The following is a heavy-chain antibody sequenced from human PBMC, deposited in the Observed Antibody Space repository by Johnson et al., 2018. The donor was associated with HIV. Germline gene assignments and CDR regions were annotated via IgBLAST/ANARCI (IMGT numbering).Heavy chain of an antibody. CDR3: ARVGSLAFDI. CDR2: ISYDGSNK. J-gene: IGHJ3*02. V-gene: IGHV3-30*04. D-gene: IGHD3-16*01. CDR1: GFTFSSYP. Sequence: QVQLVESGGGVVQPGRSLRLSCAASGFTFSSYPMHWVRQAPGKGLEWVAVISYDGSNKYYADSVKGRFTISRDNSKNTLYLQMNSLRAEDTAVYYCARVGSLAFDIWGQGTMVTVSS.